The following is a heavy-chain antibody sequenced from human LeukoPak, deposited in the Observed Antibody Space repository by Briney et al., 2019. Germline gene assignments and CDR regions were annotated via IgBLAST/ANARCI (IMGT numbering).Heavy chain of an antibody. J-gene: IGHJ5*02. CDR1: GYSISSGYS. V-gene: IGHV4-38-2*02. CDR2: IYHSGST. Sequence: KPSPTLSLTCTVSGYSISSGYSWGWIRQPPGKGLEWIGSIYHSGSTYYNPSLTSRLNMSVDRYKNQLSLKLNSVTAADTAIYYCARDVPGSPNNWLDPWGQGTLVTVSS. D-gene: IGHD3-10*01. CDR3: ARDVPGSPNNWLDP.